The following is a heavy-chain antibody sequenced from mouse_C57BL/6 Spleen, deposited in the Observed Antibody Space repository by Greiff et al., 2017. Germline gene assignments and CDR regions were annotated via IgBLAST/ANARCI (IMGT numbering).Heavy chain of an antibody. D-gene: IGHD2-14*01. Sequence: DVMLVESGGDLVKPGGSLKLSCAASGFTFSSYGMSWVRQTPDKRLEWVATISSGGSYTYYPDSVKGRFTISRDNAKNTLYLQMSSLKSEDTAMYYCARHRDFMDYWGQGTSVTVSS. CDR1: GFTFSSYG. V-gene: IGHV5-6*02. J-gene: IGHJ4*01. CDR3: ARHRDFMDY. CDR2: ISSGGSYT.